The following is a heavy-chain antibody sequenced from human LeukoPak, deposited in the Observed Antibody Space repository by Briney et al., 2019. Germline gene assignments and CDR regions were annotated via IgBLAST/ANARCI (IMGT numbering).Heavy chain of an antibody. CDR1: GGSISSYY. D-gene: IGHD2-21*02. CDR3: ARDASVSICGGDCYPVD. CDR2: IYYSGST. J-gene: IGHJ4*02. V-gene: IGHV4-59*01. Sequence: SETLSLTCTVSGGSISSYYWSWIRQPPGKGLEWIGYIYYSGSTNYNSSLKSRVTISVDTSKNQFSLKLSSVTAADTAVYYCARDASVSICGGDCYPVDWGQGTLVTVSS.